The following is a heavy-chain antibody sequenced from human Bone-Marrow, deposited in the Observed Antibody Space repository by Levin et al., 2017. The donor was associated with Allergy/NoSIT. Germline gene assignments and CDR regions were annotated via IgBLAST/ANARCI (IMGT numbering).Heavy chain of an antibody. J-gene: IGHJ1*01. Sequence: ETLSLTCAASGFTFSSYSMNWVRQAPGKGLEWVSSISSSSSYIYYADSVKGRFTISRDNAKNSLYLQMNSLRAEDTAVYYCARAPWKGYCSGGSCYAEYFQHWGQGTLVTVSS. CDR3: ARAPWKGYCSGGSCYAEYFQH. V-gene: IGHV3-21*01. CDR2: ISSSSSYI. CDR1: GFTFSSYS. D-gene: IGHD2-15*01.